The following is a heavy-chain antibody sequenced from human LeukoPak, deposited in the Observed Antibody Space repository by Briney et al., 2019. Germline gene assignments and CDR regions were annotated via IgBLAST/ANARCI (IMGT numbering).Heavy chain of an antibody. V-gene: IGHV1-2*02. CDR3: TTNAAALDY. Sequence: ASVKVSCKASGGTYSSYAISWVRQAPGQGLEWMGWMNPSDNGVNYAQKFQGRVAMTRDTSISTAYVEVTRLTSDDTAVYYCTTNAAALDYWGQGTLVTVSS. D-gene: IGHD6-13*01. J-gene: IGHJ4*02. CDR2: MNPSDNGV. CDR1: GGTYSSYA.